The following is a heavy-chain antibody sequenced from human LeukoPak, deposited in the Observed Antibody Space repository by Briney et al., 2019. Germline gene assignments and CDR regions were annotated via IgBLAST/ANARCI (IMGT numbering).Heavy chain of an antibody. CDR2: INHSGST. CDR3: ASARREIDD. Sequence: SETLSLTCAVYGGSFSGYYWSWIRPPPGKGREWIGEINHSGSTNYNPSLKSRVTISVDTSKNQFSLKLSSVTAANTPVYYCASARREIDDWGQGTLVTVSS. J-gene: IGHJ4*02. V-gene: IGHV4-34*01. CDR1: GGSFSGYY.